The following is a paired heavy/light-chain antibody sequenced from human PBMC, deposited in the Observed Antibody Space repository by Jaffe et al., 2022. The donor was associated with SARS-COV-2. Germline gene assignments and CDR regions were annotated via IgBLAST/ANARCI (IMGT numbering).Heavy chain of an antibody. V-gene: IGHV3-23*01. Sequence: EVQLLESGGGLVHPGGSLRLSCAASGFTFSNFAMSWVRQAPGEGLEWVSDINGSGGNTYYADSVKGRFTISRDNSKNTLYLQMNSLRAEDSAVYYCARGRKVSDYWGQGTLVTVSS. CDR2: INGSGGNT. J-gene: IGHJ4*02. CDR1: GFTFSNFA. CDR3: ARGRKVSDY.
Light chain of an antibody. CDR3: SSYSSINSVV. CDR2: EVS. CDR1: SSDVGGYNY. J-gene: IGLJ2*01. V-gene: IGLV2-14*01. Sequence: QSALTQPASVSGSPGQSITISCTGTSSDVGGYNYVSWYQQHSGKAPKLMIYEVSNRPSGVPDRFSGSKSGNTASLIISGLQAEDEADYYCSSYSSINSVVFGGGTKLTVL.